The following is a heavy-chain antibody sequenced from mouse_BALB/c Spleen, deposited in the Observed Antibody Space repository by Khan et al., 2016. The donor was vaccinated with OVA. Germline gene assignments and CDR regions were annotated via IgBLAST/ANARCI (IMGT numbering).Heavy chain of an antibody. J-gene: IGHJ3*01. CDR1: GYVFSSYW. Sequence: VELVESGAELVRPGSSVKISCKASGYVFSSYWMNWVKQRPGQGLEWIGQIYPGDGDTKYNGKFKGKVTLTADKSSSTAYMQISSLTSEDSAFYFCARSGYDFFAYWGQGTMVTVSA. V-gene: IGHV1-80*01. D-gene: IGHD2-14*01. CDR2: IYPGDGDT. CDR3: ARSGYDFFAY.